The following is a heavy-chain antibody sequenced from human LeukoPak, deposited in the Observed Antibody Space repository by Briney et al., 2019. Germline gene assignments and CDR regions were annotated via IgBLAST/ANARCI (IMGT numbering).Heavy chain of an antibody. CDR2: INPNSGGT. D-gene: IGHD2-15*01. V-gene: IGHV1-2*02. CDR3: ARGYCSGGSCY. Sequence: ASVRVSCKASGYTFTCYYMHWVRQAPGQGGEGMGWINPNSGGTNYAQKFQGRVTMTRDTSIGTAYMELSRLRSDDTAVYYCARGYCSGGSCYWGQGTLVTVSS. J-gene: IGHJ4*02. CDR1: GYTFTCYY.